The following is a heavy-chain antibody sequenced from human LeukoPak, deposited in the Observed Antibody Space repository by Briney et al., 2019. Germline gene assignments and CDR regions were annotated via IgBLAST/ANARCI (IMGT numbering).Heavy chain of an antibody. D-gene: IGHD2-8*02. V-gene: IGHV3-7*01. CDR1: GFTFTNYW. Sequence: GGSLRLSCAASGFTFTNYWMTWVRQAPGKGLEWVANINQDGSGESYVDSVKGRFTISRDNAKNSVSLQMHGLRVEDTAVYYCTRHWWHGLDIWGHGTLVSVSS. J-gene: IGHJ3*02. CDR2: INQDGSGE. CDR3: TRHWWHGLDI.